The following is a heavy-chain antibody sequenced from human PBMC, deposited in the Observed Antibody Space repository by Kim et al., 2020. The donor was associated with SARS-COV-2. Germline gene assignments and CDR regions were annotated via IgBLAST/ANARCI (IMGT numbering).Heavy chain of an antibody. CDR3: ARGGSYSFEY. CDR2: LNEDGSEK. V-gene: IGHV3-7*01. Sequence: GGSLRLSCAASGFNFREYWMRWVRQSPGKGLEWVADLNEDGSEKFYMDSVRGRFTISRDNAKNSLFLQMNNLRAEDAALYYCARGGSYSFEYWGQGSLVTVSS. J-gene: IGHJ4*02. D-gene: IGHD5-12*01. CDR1: GFNFREYW.